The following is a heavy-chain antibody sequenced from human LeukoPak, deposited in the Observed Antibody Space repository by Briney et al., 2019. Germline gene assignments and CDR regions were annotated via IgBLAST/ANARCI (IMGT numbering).Heavy chain of an antibody. D-gene: IGHD4-23*01. Sequence: SGGSLTLSCAASGFTFSSCAMSWVRQAPGKGLEWVSTISGSGGSTYYADSVKGRFTISRDNSKNTMYLQMNSLRAEDTAVYYCAKEGGYGGVDWWGQGTLVTVSS. CDR2: ISGSGGST. V-gene: IGHV3-23*01. CDR1: GFTFSSCA. CDR3: AKEGGYGGVDW. J-gene: IGHJ4*02.